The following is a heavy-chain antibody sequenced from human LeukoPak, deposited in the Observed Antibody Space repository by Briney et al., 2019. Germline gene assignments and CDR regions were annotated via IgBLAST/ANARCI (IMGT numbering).Heavy chain of an antibody. CDR2: ISGDGGST. V-gene: IGHV3-43*02. D-gene: IGHD6-19*01. CDR3: AKDIATSSGFDY. CDR1: GFTFDDYA. Sequence: GSLRLSCAASGFTFDDYAMHWVRQAPGEGLEGVSLISGDGGSTYYADSVKGRFTISRDNSKNSLYLQMNSLRTEDTALYYCAKDIATSSGFDYWGQGTLVTVSS. J-gene: IGHJ4*02.